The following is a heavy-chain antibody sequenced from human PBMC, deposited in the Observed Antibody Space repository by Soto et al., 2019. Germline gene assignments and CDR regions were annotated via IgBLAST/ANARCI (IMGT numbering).Heavy chain of an antibody. CDR3: ARGGSTIFGVVIPLPRDV. J-gene: IGHJ6*02. D-gene: IGHD3-3*01. V-gene: IGHV1-8*01. CDR1: GYTFTSYD. CDR2: MNPNSGNT. Sequence: ASVKVSCKASGYTFTSYDINWVRQATGQGLEWMGWMNPNSGNTGYAQKFQGRVTMTRNTSISTAYMELSSLRSEDTAVYYCARGGSTIFGVVIPLPRDVWGQGTTVTVSS.